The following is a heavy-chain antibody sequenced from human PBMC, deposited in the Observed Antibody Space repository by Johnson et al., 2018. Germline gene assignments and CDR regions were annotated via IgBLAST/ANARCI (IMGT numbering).Heavy chain of an antibody. CDR2: IYSGGRP. Sequence: VQLVQSGGGLVQPGGSLRLSCAASGFTFSSYAMNWVRQAPGKGLEWVSVIYSGGRPYYADSVKGRLNISRDSSKNTLYLEMNSLRAEDTAVYYCARDRPGSGCAGVTAIQARGYFQHWGQGTLVTVSS. D-gene: IGHD2-21*02. J-gene: IGHJ1*01. CDR1: GFTFSSYA. V-gene: IGHV3-66*02. CDR3: ARDRPGSGCAGVTAIQARGYFQH.